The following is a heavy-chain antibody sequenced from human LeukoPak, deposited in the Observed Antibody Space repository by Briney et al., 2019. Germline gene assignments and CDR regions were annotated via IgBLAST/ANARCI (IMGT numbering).Heavy chain of an antibody. CDR1: VCIFSSYA. D-gene: IGHD1-26*01. CDR2: IIPIFGTA. V-gene: IGHV1-69*05. CDR3: ARARWELLHHDAFDI. J-gene: IGHJ3*02. Sequence: SVTVSFKASVCIFSSYAISWVRQARGQGREWVGRIIPIFGTANYAQKFQGRVTITTDESTSTAYMELSSLRSEDTAVYYCARARWELLHHDAFDIWGQGTMVTVSS.